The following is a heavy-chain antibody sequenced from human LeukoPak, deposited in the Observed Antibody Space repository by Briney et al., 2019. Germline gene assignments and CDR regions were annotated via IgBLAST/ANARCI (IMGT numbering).Heavy chain of an antibody. CDR3: ARDGELDTAMATYFDY. Sequence: PGGSLRLSCAASGFTVSSNYMSWVRQAPGKGLEWVSVIYSGGSTYYADSVKGRFTISRDNSKNTLYLQMNSLRSDDTAVYYCARDGELDTAMATYFDYWGQGTLVTVSS. CDR2: IYSGGST. J-gene: IGHJ4*02. D-gene: IGHD5-18*01. V-gene: IGHV3-53*05. CDR1: GFTVSSNY.